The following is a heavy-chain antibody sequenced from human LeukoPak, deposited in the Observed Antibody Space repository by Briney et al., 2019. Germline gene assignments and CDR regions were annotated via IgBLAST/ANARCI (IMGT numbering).Heavy chain of an antibody. CDR3: ARDRLLGGITIFGVVTPPFDY. Sequence: GGSLRLSCAASGFTFSSYSMNWVRQAPGKGLEWVSYISSSSSSTIYYADSVKGRFTISRDNAKNSLYLQMHSLRAEDTAVYYCARDRLLGGITIFGVVTPPFDYWGQGTLVTVYS. CDR2: ISSSSSSTI. D-gene: IGHD3-3*01. J-gene: IGHJ4*02. V-gene: IGHV3-48*01. CDR1: GFTFSSYS.